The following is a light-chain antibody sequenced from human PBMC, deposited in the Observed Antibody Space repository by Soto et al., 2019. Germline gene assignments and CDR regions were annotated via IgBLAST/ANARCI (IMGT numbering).Light chain of an antibody. CDR2: EVS. Sequence: QSALTQPASVSGSPGQSITISCTGTSSDVGGYKYVSWYQQHPDKAPKLIIFEVSNRPSGISSRFSGSKSGNTASLTISGLQAEDEADYYWASYKSSSTSVIFGRGTKLTVL. CDR3: ASYKSSSTSVI. V-gene: IGLV2-14*01. J-gene: IGLJ2*01. CDR1: SSDVGGYKY.